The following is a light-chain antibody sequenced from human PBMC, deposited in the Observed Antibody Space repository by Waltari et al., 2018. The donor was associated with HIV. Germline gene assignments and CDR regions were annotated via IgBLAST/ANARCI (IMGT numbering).Light chain of an antibody. CDR2: DAS. J-gene: IGKJ1*01. CDR3: QQRSDWPPT. Sequence: DIVLTQYPATLSLSPGERATLSCRASQSVGSYLGWYQQKPGQAPRLLIYDASNRATVIPARFSGSGSGTDFTLTISSLEPEDFAVYYCQQRSDWPPTFGQGTKVEIK. CDR1: QSVGSY. V-gene: IGKV3-11*01.